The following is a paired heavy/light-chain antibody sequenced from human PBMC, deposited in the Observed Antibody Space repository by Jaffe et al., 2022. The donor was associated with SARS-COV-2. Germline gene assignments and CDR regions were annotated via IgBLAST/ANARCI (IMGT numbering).Light chain of an antibody. J-gene: IGKJ2*01. CDR2: KTS. Sequence: DIQMTQFPSTLSASVGDTVTITCRASQTINNWLAWYQQKPGKAPKILIYKTSNLESGVPSRFSGSGSGTDFTLTISSLQPDDFATYFCQQYNSYSRYTFGQGTKLEIK. CDR3: QQYNSYSRYT. CDR1: QTINNW. V-gene: IGKV1-5*03.
Heavy chain of an antibody. V-gene: IGHV3-7*01. CDR3: ASSLQYGLGSLPV. CDR1: GFTFSDCW. J-gene: IGHJ4*02. D-gene: IGHD3-10*01. CDR2: IKGDESDK. Sequence: EVQLVESGGGLVQPGGSLRLSCAASGFTFSDCWMTWVRQAPGKGLEWVANIKGDESDKFYVDSVKGRFTVSRDNAENSLFLQMNNLRAEDTAVYYCASSLQYGLGSLPVWGQGTLVTVSS.